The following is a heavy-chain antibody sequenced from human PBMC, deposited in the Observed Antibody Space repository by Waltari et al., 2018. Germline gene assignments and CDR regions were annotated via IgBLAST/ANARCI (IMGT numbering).Heavy chain of an antibody. V-gene: IGHV4-38-2*02. Sequence: QVQLQESGPGLVKPSETLSLTCAVSNFYISNGYYWGWIRQPPGKGLEWIGSMYYRGTTYYNPSLKGRVTMSVDTSKNNLFLNLNSVTAADTAVYYCARDVEGDGVLYGSPRRFDYWGQGILVTVSS. J-gene: IGHJ4*02. D-gene: IGHD3-10*01. CDR3: ARDVEGDGVLYGSPRRFDY. CDR2: MYYRGTT. CDR1: NFYISNGYY.